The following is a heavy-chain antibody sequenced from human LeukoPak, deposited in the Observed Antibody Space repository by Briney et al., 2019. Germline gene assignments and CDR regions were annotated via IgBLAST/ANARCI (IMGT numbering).Heavy chain of an antibody. CDR3: ARDPFYCSSTSCFPYYMDV. V-gene: IGHV1-2*02. J-gene: IGHJ6*03. D-gene: IGHD2-2*01. CDR1: GYTFTGYY. CDR2: INPNSGGT. Sequence: ASVKVSCKASGYTFTGYYMHWVRQAPGQGLEWMGWINPNSGGTNYAQKFQGRVTMTRDTSISTAYMELSSLRSEDTAVYYCARDPFYCSSTSCFPYYMDVWGKGTTVTISS.